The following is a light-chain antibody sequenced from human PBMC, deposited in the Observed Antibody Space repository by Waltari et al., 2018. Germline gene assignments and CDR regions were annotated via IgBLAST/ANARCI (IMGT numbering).Light chain of an antibody. CDR1: QLPKKY. V-gene: IGLV3-10*01. Sequence: SYELTQPPSVSVSPGQTCRITRSGDQLPKKYAYWSPQKSGQTPVVVIYEDIKRPSGIPERFSGSTSETMATLTISGAQVDDEADYYCYSTDSSGYQRVFGGGTKLTVL. J-gene: IGLJ3*02. CDR3: YSTDSSGYQRV. CDR2: EDI.